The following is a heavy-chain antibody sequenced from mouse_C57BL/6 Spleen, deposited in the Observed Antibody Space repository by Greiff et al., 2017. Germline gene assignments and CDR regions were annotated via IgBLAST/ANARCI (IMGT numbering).Heavy chain of an antibody. CDR1: GYSITSGYY. CDR3: AREGTTVWLRRGEGYFDY. V-gene: IGHV3-6*01. J-gene: IGHJ2*01. D-gene: IGHD2-2*01. CDR2: LSYDGSN. Sequence: DVQLQESGPGLVKPSQSLSLTCSVTGYSITSGYYWNWIRQFPGNKLEWMGYLSYDGSNNYNPSLKNRISNTRDTSKNQFFLKLNSVTTEDTATYYCAREGTTVWLRRGEGYFDYWGQGTTLTVSS.